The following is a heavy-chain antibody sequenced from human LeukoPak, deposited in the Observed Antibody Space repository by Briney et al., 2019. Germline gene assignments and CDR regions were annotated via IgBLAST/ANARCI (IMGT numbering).Heavy chain of an antibody. Sequence: ASVKVSCKASVYAFTSYYMHWVRQAPGQGLEWMGIINPSGGSTSYAQKFQGRVTMTRDTSTSTVYMELSSLRSEDTAVYYCARTPYRDVSPFDYWGQGTLVTVSS. J-gene: IGHJ4*02. CDR3: ARTPYRDVSPFDY. D-gene: IGHD3-16*01. CDR2: INPSGGST. CDR1: VYAFTSYY. V-gene: IGHV1-46*01.